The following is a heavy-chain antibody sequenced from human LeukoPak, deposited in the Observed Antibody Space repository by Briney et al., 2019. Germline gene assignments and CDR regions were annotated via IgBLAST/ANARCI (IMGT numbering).Heavy chain of an antibody. J-gene: IGHJ4*02. CDR2: ISSSSSYI. CDR1: GFTFSSYS. Sequence: GSLRLSCAASGFTFSSYSMNWVRQAPGKGLEWVSSISSSSSYIYYADSVKGRFTISRDNAKNSLYLQMNSLRAEDTAVYYCAREEYSSGRIDYWGQGTLVTVSS. V-gene: IGHV3-21*01. CDR3: AREEYSSGRIDY. D-gene: IGHD6-19*01.